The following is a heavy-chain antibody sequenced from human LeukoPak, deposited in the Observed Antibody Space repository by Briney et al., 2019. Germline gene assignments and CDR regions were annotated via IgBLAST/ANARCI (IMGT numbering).Heavy chain of an antibody. V-gene: IGHV4-39*01. CDR2: IYYSGST. J-gene: IGHJ4*02. Sequence: SETLSLTCTVSGGSISSSSYYWGWIRQPPGMGLEWIGSIYYSGSTYYNPSLKSRVTISVDTSKNQFSLKLNSVTAADTAMYYCARYYRNLYNWNDVKLDYWGQGTLVTVSS. D-gene: IGHD1-1*01. CDR3: ARYYRNLYNWNDVKLDY. CDR1: GGSISSSSYY.